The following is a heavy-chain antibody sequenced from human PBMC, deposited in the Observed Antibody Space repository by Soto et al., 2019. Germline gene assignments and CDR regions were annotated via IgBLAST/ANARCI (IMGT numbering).Heavy chain of an antibody. CDR3: ARGKTPQRYHSGEEGSNYYYYYMDV. CDR2: ISAYIGKT. V-gene: IGHV1-18*01. D-gene: IGHD3-10*01. Sequence: ASVKVSCKASGYTFTSYGISWVRQAPGQGLEWMGWISAYIGKTNYAQKLQGRVTITTDTSTSTAYMELSSLRSEDTAVYYCARGKTPQRYHSGEEGSNYYYYYMDVWGKGTTLTVSS. J-gene: IGHJ6*03. CDR1: GYTFTSYG.